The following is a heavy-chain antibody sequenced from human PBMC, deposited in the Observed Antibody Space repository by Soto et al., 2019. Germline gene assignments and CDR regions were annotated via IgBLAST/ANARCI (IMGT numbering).Heavy chain of an antibody. CDR3: GRGGLDP. CDR1: GYTFTGYY. J-gene: IGHJ5*02. Sequence: ASVKVSCKASGYTFTGYYIHWVRQVPGQGLEWMGFINPNSGGTNYAHKFQGRVTMTRDMSVSAAHMELHSLRSDDTAIYFCGRGGLDPWGQGTLVTVSS. V-gene: IGHV1-2*07. CDR2: INPNSGGT.